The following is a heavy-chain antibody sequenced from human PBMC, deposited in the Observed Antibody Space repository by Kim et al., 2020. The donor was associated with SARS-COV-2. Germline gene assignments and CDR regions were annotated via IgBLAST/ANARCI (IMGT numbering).Heavy chain of an antibody. V-gene: IGHV3-23*01. CDR1: GYSINTFA. J-gene: IGHJ4*02. CDR3: AKDHPSSGWPTFDY. CDR2: ITKYDGRT. D-gene: IGHD6-19*01. Sequence: LSLTCAASGYSINTFAMSWVRQAPGKGLEWVSAITKYDGRTYYADSVRGRFTISRDNSKNTVYLQMDSLRAEDTGLYYCAKDHPSSGWPTFDYWGQG.